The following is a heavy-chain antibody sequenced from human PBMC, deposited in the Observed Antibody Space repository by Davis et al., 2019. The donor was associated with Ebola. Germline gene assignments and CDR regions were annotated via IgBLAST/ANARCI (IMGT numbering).Heavy chain of an antibody. D-gene: IGHD2-2*02. CDR3: ARVVSEYQLLYDGDYYYYYMDV. J-gene: IGHJ6*03. CDR1: GGSISSGDYY. V-gene: IGHV4-30-4*08. CDR2: IYYSGST. Sequence: PSETLSLTCTVSGGSISSGDYYWSWIRQPPGKGLEWIGYIYYSGSTYYNPSLKGRVTISVDTSKNQFSLKLSSVTAADTAVYYCARVVSEYQLLYDGDYYYYYMDVWGKGTTVTVSS.